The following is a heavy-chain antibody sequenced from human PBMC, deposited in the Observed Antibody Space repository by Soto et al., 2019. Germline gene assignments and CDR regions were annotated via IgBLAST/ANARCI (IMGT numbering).Heavy chain of an antibody. CDR2: ISSSSSYI. Sequence: PGVSLRLSCAASGFTFSSYSMNWVRQAPGKGLEWVSSISSSSSYIYYADSVKGRFTISRDNAKNSLYLQMNSLRAEDTAVYYCARGFDSSGYADYWGQGTLVTVYS. CDR3: ARGFDSSGYADY. D-gene: IGHD3-22*01. CDR1: GFTFSSYS. J-gene: IGHJ4*02. V-gene: IGHV3-21*01.